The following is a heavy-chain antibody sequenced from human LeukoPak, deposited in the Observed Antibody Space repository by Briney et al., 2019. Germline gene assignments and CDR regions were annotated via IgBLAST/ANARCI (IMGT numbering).Heavy chain of an antibody. V-gene: IGHV1-69*01. Sequence: SVKVSCKASGGTFSSYAISWVRQAPGQGLEWMGGIIPIFGTANYAQKFQGRVTITADESTSTAYMELSSLRSEDTAVYFCAREEYGSGTQSGDYWGQGTLVTVSS. D-gene: IGHD3-10*01. CDR2: IIPIFGTA. J-gene: IGHJ4*02. CDR1: GGTFSSYA. CDR3: AREEYGSGTQSGDY.